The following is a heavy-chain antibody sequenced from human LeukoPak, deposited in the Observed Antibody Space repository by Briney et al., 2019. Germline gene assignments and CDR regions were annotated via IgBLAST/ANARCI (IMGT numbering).Heavy chain of an antibody. CDR3: ARVPEGVGATEV. V-gene: IGHV4-39*07. J-gene: IGHJ4*02. D-gene: IGHD1-26*01. Sequence: PSETLSLTCTVSGGSISSSSYYWGWIRQPPGKGLEWIGSIYYSGSTNYNPSLKSRVTMSVDTSKNQFSLKLSSVTAADTAVYYCARVPEGVGATEVWGQGTLVTVSS. CDR1: GGSISSSSYY. CDR2: IYYSGST.